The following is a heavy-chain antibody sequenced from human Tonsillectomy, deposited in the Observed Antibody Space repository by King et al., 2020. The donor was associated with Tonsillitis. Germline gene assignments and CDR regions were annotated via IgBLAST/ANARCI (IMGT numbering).Heavy chain of an antibody. CDR2: INPNSGGT. Sequence: VQLVQSGAEVKKPGASVKVSCKASGYTFTGYYMHWVRQAPGQGLEWMGWINPNSGGTNYAQKFQGRVTMTRDTSISTAYMELSRLRSDDTAVYYCAREQESITMIVVVITAFDIWGQGTMVTVSS. D-gene: IGHD3-22*01. V-gene: IGHV1-2*02. J-gene: IGHJ3*02. CDR1: GYTFTGYY. CDR3: AREQESITMIVVVITAFDI.